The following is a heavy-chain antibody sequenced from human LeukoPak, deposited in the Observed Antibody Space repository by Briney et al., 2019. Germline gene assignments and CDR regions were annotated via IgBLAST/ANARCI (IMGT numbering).Heavy chain of an antibody. D-gene: IGHD5-24*01. CDR3: VREGRDGYNLDY. CDR1: RYIFTAYF. V-gene: IGHV1-2*02. Sequence: ASVKVSCKASRYIFTAYFLHWVRRAPGQGLEWMGWINPKSGGTNYAQNFQGRVTMTLDTSINTAYMDLSGLRFDDTAVYYCVREGRDGYNLDYWGQGTLVTVSS. J-gene: IGHJ4*02. CDR2: INPKSGGT.